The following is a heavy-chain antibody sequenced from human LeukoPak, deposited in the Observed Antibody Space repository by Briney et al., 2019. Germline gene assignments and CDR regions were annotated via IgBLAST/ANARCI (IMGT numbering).Heavy chain of an antibody. CDR1: GFTVSSNY. Sequence: GGSLRLSCAASGFTVSSNYMSWVRQAPGKGLEWVSVIYSGGSTYYADSVKGRFTISRDNAKDSLYLQMNSLRADDTAVYYCAKDVPAAYFDYWGQGTLVTVSS. CDR3: AKDVPAAYFDY. J-gene: IGHJ4*02. D-gene: IGHD2-2*01. V-gene: IGHV3-53*01. CDR2: IYSGGST.